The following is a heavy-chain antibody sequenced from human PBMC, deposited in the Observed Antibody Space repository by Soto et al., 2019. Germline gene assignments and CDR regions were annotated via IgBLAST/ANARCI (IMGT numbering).Heavy chain of an antibody. J-gene: IGHJ4*02. V-gene: IGHV3-21*01. CDR2: ISSSSSYI. CDR3: ARDLALDY. CDR1: GFTFSSSG. Sequence: GGSLRLSCAASGFTFSSSGMSWVRQAPGKGLEWVSAISSSSSYIYYADSVKGRFTISRDNAKNSLYLQMNSLRAEDTAVYYCARDLALDYWGQGTLVTVSS.